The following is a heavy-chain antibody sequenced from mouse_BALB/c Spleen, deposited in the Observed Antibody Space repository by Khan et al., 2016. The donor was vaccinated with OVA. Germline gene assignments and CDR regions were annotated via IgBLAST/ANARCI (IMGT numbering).Heavy chain of an antibody. D-gene: IGHD2-10*02. V-gene: IGHV2-9*02. CDR1: GFSLTSYV. CDR2: IWSSGNT. Sequence: VELVESGPVLVAPSHSLSITFTVSGFSLTSYVIQWLRQPPGKDLEWLGVIWSSGNTYYNSALLSRLSISKDNSKSQVFLKMNSLQKDDTAIYYGAREGHPSNYFDYWGQGTTLTVSS. J-gene: IGHJ2*01. CDR3: AREGHPSNYFDY.